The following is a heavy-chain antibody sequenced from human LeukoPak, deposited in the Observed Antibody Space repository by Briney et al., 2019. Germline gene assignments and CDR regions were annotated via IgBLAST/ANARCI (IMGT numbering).Heavy chain of an antibody. CDR2: IYPGYSDT. D-gene: IGHD5-24*01. V-gene: IGHV5-51*01. CDR3: AREGLQLAHDAFDI. Sequence: GESLRISCKGSGYSFTSYWIGWVRQMPGKGLEWMGIIYPGYSDTRYSPSFQGQFTISADKSISTAYLQWSSLQASDTAMYYCAREGLQLAHDAFDIWGQGTMVSV. CDR1: GYSFTSYW. J-gene: IGHJ3*02.